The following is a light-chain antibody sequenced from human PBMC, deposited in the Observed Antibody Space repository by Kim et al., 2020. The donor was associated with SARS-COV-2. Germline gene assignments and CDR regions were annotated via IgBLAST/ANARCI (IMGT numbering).Light chain of an antibody. CDR2: EDD. V-gene: IGLV6-57*04. Sequence: LTQPLSVSESPGKTVTISCTRSSGSIDDNYVQWYQQRPGGVPTAVIYEDDQRPSGVSDRFSGSIDNSPNSASLTISGLKTEDEADYYCQSYNRSNVVFGGGTQLTVL. J-gene: IGLJ2*01. CDR3: QSYNRSNVV. CDR1: SGSIDDNY.